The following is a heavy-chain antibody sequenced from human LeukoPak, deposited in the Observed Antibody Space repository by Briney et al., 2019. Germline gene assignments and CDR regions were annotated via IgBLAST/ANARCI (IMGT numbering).Heavy chain of an antibody. CDR3: ARVSVVPAAAYDYYGMDV. CDR2: ISSSGSTI. J-gene: IGHJ6*02. CDR1: GFTFSDYY. D-gene: IGHD2-2*01. Sequence: GGSLRLSCAASGFTFSDYYMSWIRQAPGKGLEWVSYISSSGSTIYYADSVKGRFTISRDNAKNSLYLQMNSLRAEDTAVYYCARVSVVPAAAYDYYGMDVWGQGTTVTVSS. V-gene: IGHV3-11*01.